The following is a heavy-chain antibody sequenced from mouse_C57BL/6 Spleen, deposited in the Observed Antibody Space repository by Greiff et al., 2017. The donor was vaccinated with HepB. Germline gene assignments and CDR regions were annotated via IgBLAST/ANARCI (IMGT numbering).Heavy chain of an antibody. D-gene: IGHD3-3*01. J-gene: IGHJ3*01. V-gene: IGHV1-82*01. Sequence: VQGVESGPELVKPGASVKISCKASGYAFSSSWMNWVKQRPGKGLEWIGRIYPGDGDTNYNGKFKGKATLTADKSSSTAYMQLSSLTSEDSAVYFCARGGLGKGFAYWGQGTLVTVSA. CDR3: ARGGLGKGFAY. CDR2: IYPGDGDT. CDR1: GYAFSSSW.